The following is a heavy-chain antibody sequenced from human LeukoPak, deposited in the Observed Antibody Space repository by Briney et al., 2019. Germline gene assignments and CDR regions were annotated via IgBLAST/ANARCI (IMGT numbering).Heavy chain of an antibody. Sequence: KPSETLSLTCTVSGGSMSSYHWNWIRQPPGKRLEWIGDIYYSGSTNYNPSLKSRVTISVDTSKNQFSLKLSSVTAADTAVYYCARAADYDILTGYPYYFDYWGLGTRVTVSS. CDR1: GGSMSSYH. CDR2: IYYSGST. CDR3: ARAADYDILTGYPYYFDY. J-gene: IGHJ4*02. D-gene: IGHD3-9*01. V-gene: IGHV4-59*01.